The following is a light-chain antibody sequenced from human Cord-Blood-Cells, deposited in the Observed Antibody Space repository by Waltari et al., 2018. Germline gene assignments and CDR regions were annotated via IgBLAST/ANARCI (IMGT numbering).Light chain of an antibody. V-gene: IGLV3-25*03. CDR1: ALPKQY. Sequence: SYELTQPPSVSVSPGQTARITCPGDALPKQYAYWYQQKPGQAPVLVIYKDSERPTGIPERFSGASSGKTVTLTISGVQAEDEAYYYCQSADSSGTYVVFGGETKLTVL. CDR2: KDS. J-gene: IGLJ2*01. CDR3: QSADSSGTYVV.